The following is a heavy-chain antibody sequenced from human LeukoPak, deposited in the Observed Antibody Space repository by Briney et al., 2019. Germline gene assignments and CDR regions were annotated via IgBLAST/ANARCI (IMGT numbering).Heavy chain of an antibody. Sequence: GESLKISCKGSGYSFTSYWIGWVRQMPGKGLEWMGMIYPDDSDTRYSPSFQGQVTISADKSISTTYLQWSSLKASDTAMYYCATTRGEMAFDYWGQGTLVTVSS. CDR1: GYSFTSYW. D-gene: IGHD5-24*01. V-gene: IGHV5-51*01. CDR2: IYPDDSDT. CDR3: ATTRGEMAFDY. J-gene: IGHJ4*02.